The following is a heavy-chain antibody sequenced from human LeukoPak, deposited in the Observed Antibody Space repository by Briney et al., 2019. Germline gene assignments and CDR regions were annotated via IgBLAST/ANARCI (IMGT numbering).Heavy chain of an antibody. D-gene: IGHD1-26*01. Sequence: ASVKVSCKASGYTLTGYYMRWVRQAPGQGLEWMGWINPNSGDTNYTQNFQGRVTMTRDTSISTAYMELSRLRSDDTAVYYCARGFGGSYFTDYWGQGTLVTVSS. J-gene: IGHJ4*02. CDR3: ARGFGGSYFTDY. CDR1: GYTLTGYY. V-gene: IGHV1-2*02. CDR2: INPNSGDT.